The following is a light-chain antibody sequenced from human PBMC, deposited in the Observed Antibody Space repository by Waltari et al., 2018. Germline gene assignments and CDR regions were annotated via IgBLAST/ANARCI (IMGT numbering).Light chain of an antibody. Sequence: QSALTQPPSASGSPGQSVTISCTGTGSDVGCYDYVCWYQQHPGKAPKLMIYEVNKRPSGVPYRFSGSKSGNTASLTVSGLQAEDEADYYCSSYAGSNNWVFGGGTKLTVL. CDR3: SSYAGSNNWV. CDR1: GSDVGCYDY. V-gene: IGLV2-8*01. J-gene: IGLJ3*02. CDR2: EVN.